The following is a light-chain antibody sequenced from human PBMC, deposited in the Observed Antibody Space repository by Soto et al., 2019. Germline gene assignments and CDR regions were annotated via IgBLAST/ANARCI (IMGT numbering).Light chain of an antibody. J-gene: IGKJ4*01. V-gene: IGKV3D-20*01. Sequence: EIVLTQSPATLSLSPGERATLSCGASQTITSAYLAWYQLKPGLAPRLLFYDASNRATGVPDRFSGSGSGTDFTLTISRLEPEDFPVYYCQQYDTSPLTFGGGTKVEIK. CDR1: QTITSAY. CDR2: DAS. CDR3: QQYDTSPLT.